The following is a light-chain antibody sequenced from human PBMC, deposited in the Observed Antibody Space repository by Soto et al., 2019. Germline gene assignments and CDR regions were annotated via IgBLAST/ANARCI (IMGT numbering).Light chain of an antibody. CDR3: QQRSNWPRT. Sequence: IVLTQSPATLYLYTGERATLSCRVSQSVSSYLAWYQQKPGQAPRLLIYDASNRATGIPARFSGSGSGTDFTLTIISLEPEDFAVYYCQQRSNWPRTFGQGTTLEIK. J-gene: IGKJ2*01. CDR2: DAS. CDR1: QSVSSY. V-gene: IGKV3-11*01.